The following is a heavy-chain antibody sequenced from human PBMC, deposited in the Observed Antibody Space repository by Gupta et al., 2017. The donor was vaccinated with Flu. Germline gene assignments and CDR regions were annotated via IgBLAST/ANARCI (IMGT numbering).Heavy chain of an antibody. CDR1: GGSISNGNYF. J-gene: IGHJ4*02. CDR2: IHYNGNT. CDR3: AKTGPTPMFGREPFEY. V-gene: IGHV4-31*11. Sequence: QVQLQESGPGLVKPSQTLSLACAVSGGSISNGNYFWSWIRQHPGHGLEWIGNIHYNGNTYYNPSLKSRSSMSVDTSKNQFSLNLRSVSAADTAVYYCAKTGPTPMFGREPFEYWGQGSLVTVSS. D-gene: IGHD3-3*01.